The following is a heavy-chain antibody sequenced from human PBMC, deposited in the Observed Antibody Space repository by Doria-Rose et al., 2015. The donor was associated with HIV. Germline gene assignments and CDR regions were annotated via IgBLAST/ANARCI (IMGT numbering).Heavy chain of an antibody. D-gene: IGHD6-13*01. CDR1: GVSLSSPGMG. Sequence: QVTLKESGPVLVKPTETLTLTCTVSGVSLSSPGMGVSWIRQPPGKALEWLANIFSDDGRSYKTSLKSRIIISRSTSKSQVVRTMTDMDPVDTATYYCARIKSSRWYHKYYFDFWGQGTLVIVSA. J-gene: IGHJ4*02. V-gene: IGHV2-26*01. CDR3: ARIKSSRWYHKYYFDF. CDR2: IFSDDGR.